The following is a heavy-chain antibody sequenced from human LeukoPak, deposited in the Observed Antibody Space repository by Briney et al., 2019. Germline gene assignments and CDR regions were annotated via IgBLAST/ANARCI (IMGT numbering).Heavy chain of an antibody. CDR1: GYTFTGYY. CDR2: INPNIGST. D-gene: IGHD2-2*01. J-gene: IGHJ5*02. V-gene: IGHV1-46*01. CDR3: ARRDCSSTSCYANWFDP. Sequence: ASVKVSCKASGYTFTGYYMHWVRQAPGQGLEWMGIINPNIGSTTYAQKFQGRVTMTRDMSTSAVYMELSSLRFEDTAVYYCARRDCSSTSCYANWFDPWGQGTLVTVSS.